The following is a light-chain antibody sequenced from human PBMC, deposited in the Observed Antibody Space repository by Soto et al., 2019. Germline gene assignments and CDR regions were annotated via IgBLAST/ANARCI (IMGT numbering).Light chain of an antibody. CDR1: SSDVGYYNY. J-gene: IGLJ2*01. Sequence: QSALTQPASVSVSPGESITISCTGTSSDVGYYNYVSWYQQHPGKAPKLMISDVSNRPSGISNRFSGSKSGSTASLTISGLQAEHEAHYYCNSYTTNNSWVFGGGTKLTVL. CDR3: NSYTTNNSWV. V-gene: IGLV2-14*01. CDR2: DVS.